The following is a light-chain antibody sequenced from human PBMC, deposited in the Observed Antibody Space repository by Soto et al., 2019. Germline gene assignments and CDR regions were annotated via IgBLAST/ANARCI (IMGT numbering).Light chain of an antibody. CDR2: KAS. J-gene: IGKJ4*01. V-gene: IGKV1-5*03. CDR3: QQYNNYPLT. CDR1: QSISSW. Sequence: DIQMTQSPSTLSASVGDRVTITCRASQSISSWLAWYQQEPGKAPKLLIYKASSLDSGVPSRFSGSGSGTEFTLTISSLQPDDFATYYCQQYNNYPLTFGGGTKVEIK.